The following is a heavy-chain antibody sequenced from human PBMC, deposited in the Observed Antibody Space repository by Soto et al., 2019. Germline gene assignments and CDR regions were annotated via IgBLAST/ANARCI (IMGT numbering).Heavy chain of an antibody. CDR3: ARPANTVADHFDL. CDR2: IHPSDSDT. J-gene: IGHJ4*02. D-gene: IGHD4-17*01. V-gene: IGHV5-51*01. CDR1: GYAFTIYW. Sequence: PGESLKISCQVSGYAFTIYWIGWVRQMPGKGLEWMGIIHPSDSDTRYSPSFQGHVTISADQSINTAYLQWDSLKASDTAIYYCARPANTVADHFDLWGQGTPVTVSS.